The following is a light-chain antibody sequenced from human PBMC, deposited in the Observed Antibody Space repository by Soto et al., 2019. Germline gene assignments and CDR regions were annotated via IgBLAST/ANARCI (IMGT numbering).Light chain of an antibody. CDR2: DND. V-gene: IGLV1-51*01. Sequence: QSVLTQPPSVSAAPGQKVTISCSGSSSNIGNNYVSWYQPVPGTAPKLLIYDNDNRPSAVPDRFSGSKSGTSATLGITGLQTGDEAGYYCGTWDISLSGVFGGGTKVTVL. CDR1: SSNIGNNY. J-gene: IGLJ3*02. CDR3: GTWDISLSGV.